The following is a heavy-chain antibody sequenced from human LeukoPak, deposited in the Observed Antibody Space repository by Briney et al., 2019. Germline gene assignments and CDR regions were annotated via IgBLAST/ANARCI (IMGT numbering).Heavy chain of an antibody. V-gene: IGHV3-74*01. D-gene: IGHD6-13*01. Sequence: VGSLRLSCAASGFTFSSYWMHWVRQAPGKGLVWVSRINSDGSSISYADSVKGRFTISRDNAKNTLYLQMNSLRAEDTAVYYCVRVVAAAGTHRGQGTLVTVSS. J-gene: IGHJ4*02. CDR1: GFTFSSYW. CDR2: INSDGSSI. CDR3: VRVVAAAGTH.